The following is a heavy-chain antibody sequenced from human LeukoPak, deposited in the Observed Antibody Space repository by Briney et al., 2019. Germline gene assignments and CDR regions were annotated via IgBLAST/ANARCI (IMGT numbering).Heavy chain of an antibody. CDR1: GFTFSSYA. D-gene: IGHD1-1*01. CDR3: AEWNSVYWYFDL. V-gene: IGHV3-23*01. Sequence: PGGSLRLSCAASGFTFSSYAMSWVRQVPGKGLDWVSSISGSGGSTYYADSVKGRFTISRDNSKNTLYLQVNSLRAEDTALYYCAEWNSVYWYFDLWGRGTLVTVSS. CDR2: ISGSGGST. J-gene: IGHJ2*01.